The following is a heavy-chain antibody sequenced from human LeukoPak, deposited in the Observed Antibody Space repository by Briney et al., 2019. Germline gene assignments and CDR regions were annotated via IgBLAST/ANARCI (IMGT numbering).Heavy chain of an antibody. Sequence: EASVKVSCKVSGYTFTSFPMHWVRQAPGQRLEWMGWINAGNGYTEYSQKFQGRLTITRDTSASTVYMELSSLRSEDTAVYYCAKFTPEATGAQFFFDYWGQGTLVTVSS. J-gene: IGHJ4*02. CDR2: INAGNGYT. V-gene: IGHV1-3*01. CDR1: GYTFTSFP. D-gene: IGHD6-13*01. CDR3: AKFTPEATGAQFFFDY.